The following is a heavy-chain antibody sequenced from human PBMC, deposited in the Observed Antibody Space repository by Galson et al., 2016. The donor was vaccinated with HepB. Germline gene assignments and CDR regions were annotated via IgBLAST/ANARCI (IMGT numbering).Heavy chain of an antibody. CDR3: ARDIVGDTSRFDP. J-gene: IGHJ3*01. Sequence: SVKVSCKASGYTFTSYYVHWVRQAPGQGLEWMGTINPSGGSTSYAQKFQGRVTVTRDTSTSTVYMELSSLRSEDTAVYYCARDIVGDTSRFDPWGQGTMVTVSS. D-gene: IGHD1-26*01. CDR1: GYTFTSYY. CDR2: INPSGGST. V-gene: IGHV1-46*01.